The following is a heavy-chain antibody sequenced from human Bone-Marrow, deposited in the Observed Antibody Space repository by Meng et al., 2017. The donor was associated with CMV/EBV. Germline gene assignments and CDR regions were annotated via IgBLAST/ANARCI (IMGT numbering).Heavy chain of an antibody. Sequence: GGSLRLSCAASGFTVSSNYMSWVRQAPGKGLEWVSVIYSGGSTYYADSVKGRFTISRDNSKNTLYLQMNSLRAEDTAVYYCASSDCSSTSCYGDYFDYWGQGTLVTVSS. D-gene: IGHD2-2*01. CDR1: GFTVSSNY. J-gene: IGHJ4*02. V-gene: IGHV3-53*01. CDR2: IYSGGST. CDR3: ASSDCSSTSCYGDYFDY.